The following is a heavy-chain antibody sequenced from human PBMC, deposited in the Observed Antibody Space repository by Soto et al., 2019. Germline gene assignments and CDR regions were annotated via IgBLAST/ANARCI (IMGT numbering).Heavy chain of an antibody. Sequence: QVQLVQSGAEVKKPGSSVKVSCKASGGTFSSYAISWVRQAPGQGLEWMGGIIPIFGTANYAQKFQGRVTITADESTSTAYRELSSLRSEETAVYYCARTTTVTTTTRYYGMDVWGQGTTVTVSS. CDR3: ARTTTVTTTTRYYGMDV. V-gene: IGHV1-69*01. J-gene: IGHJ6*02. CDR1: GGTFSSYA. CDR2: IIPIFGTA. D-gene: IGHD4-4*01.